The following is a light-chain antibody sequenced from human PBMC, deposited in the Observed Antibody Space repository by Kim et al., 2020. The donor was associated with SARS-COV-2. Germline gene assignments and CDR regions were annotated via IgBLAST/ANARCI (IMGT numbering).Light chain of an antibody. J-gene: IGLJ1*01. CDR1: DIGDKS. Sequence: APGAAASIACVGNDIGDKSVHWYQHKAGQAPVLVIYSDGDRPPGIPERFSDSNSGNTATLTISRVEAGDEADYYCQVWDSSSDQFVFGPGTKVTVL. CDR2: SDG. CDR3: QVWDSSSDQFV. V-gene: IGLV3-21*01.